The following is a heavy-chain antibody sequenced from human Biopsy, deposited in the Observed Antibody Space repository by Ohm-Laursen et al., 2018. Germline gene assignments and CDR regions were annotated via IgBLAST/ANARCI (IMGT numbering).Heavy chain of an antibody. Sequence: ASVKVSCNVPEGTLSNYGVNWVRQAPGQGLEWLGGNIPILGTGNYAQKFQDRVTVAADTSTSTATMELRSLRSDDTAVYYCATKLTGYFHHWGQGTLVIVSS. V-gene: IGHV1-69*06. J-gene: IGHJ1*01. D-gene: IGHD3-9*01. CDR2: NIPILGTG. CDR1: EGTLSNYG. CDR3: ATKLTGYFHH.